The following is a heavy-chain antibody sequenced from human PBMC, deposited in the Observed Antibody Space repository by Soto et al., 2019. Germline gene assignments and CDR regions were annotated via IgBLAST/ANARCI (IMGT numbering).Heavy chain of an antibody. D-gene: IGHD2-15*01. CDR1: GGSFSGYY. CDR3: ATLYCSGGSCYSKDDYYYYGMDV. V-gene: IGHV4-34*01. J-gene: IGHJ6*02. Sequence: QVQLQQWGAGLLKPSETLSLTCAVYGGSFSGYYWSWIRQPPGKGLEWIGEINHSGSTNYNPSLKSRVTISVDTSKNQFSLKLSSVTAADTAVYYCATLYCSGGSCYSKDDYYYYGMDVWGQGTTVTVSS. CDR2: INHSGST.